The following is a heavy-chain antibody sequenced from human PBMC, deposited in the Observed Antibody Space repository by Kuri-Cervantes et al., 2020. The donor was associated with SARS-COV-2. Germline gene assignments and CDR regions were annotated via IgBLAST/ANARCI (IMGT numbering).Heavy chain of an antibody. CDR1: GGSFSGQC. V-gene: IGHV4-34*01. CDR2: VNHSGIS. Sequence: SQTLSLTCGVYGGSFSGQCWSWIRQSPGMGLEWVGEVNHSGISNYTPSLKSRVTISIDTSKNQFSLKLSSVTAADTAVYYCVKGGARITNSGVVIANWFDPWGQGTLVTVSS. D-gene: IGHD3-3*01. CDR3: VKGGARITNSGVVIANWFDP. J-gene: IGHJ5*02.